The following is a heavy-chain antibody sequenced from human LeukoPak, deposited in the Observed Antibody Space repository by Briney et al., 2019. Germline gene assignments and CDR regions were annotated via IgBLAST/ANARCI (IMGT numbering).Heavy chain of an antibody. V-gene: IGHV3-53*01. CDR3: ARGEYYGSNWFDP. D-gene: IGHD3-10*01. Sequence: GGSLRLSCAASGFTVSTNYMSWVRQAPGKGLEWVSVIYSGGSTYYADSVKGRFTISRDNSKNTLYLQMNSLRAEDTAVYYCARGEYYGSNWFDPWGQGTLVTVSS. CDR2: IYSGGST. CDR1: GFTVSTNY. J-gene: IGHJ5*02.